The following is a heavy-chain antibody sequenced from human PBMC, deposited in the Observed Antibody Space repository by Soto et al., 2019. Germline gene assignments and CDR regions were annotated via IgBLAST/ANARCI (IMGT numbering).Heavy chain of an antibody. V-gene: IGHV3-49*03. CDR3: TSSSSWDFYYYYYGMDV. J-gene: IGHJ6*02. Sequence: GGSLRLSCTASGFTFGDYAMSWFRQAPGKGLEWVGFIRSKAYGGTTEYAASVKGRFTISRDDSKSIAYLQMNSLKTEDTAVYYCTSSSSWDFYYYYYGMDVWGQGTTVTVSS. CDR1: GFTFGDYA. CDR2: IRSKAYGGTT. D-gene: IGHD6-13*01.